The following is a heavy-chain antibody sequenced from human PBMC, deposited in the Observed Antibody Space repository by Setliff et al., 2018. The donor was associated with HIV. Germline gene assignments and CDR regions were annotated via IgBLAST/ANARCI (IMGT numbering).Heavy chain of an antibody. CDR2: ISPDGSST. V-gene: IGHV3-74*03. CDR1: GFSFSSNW. Sequence: LRLSCAGSGFSFSSNWIHWVRQTAGKGLLWVSRISPDGSSTMYADSVKGRFTIPRDNAKNTVYMQMNSLRAEDTAVYYCARPYTVWVYGMDLWGQGTTVTVSS. D-gene: IGHD2-8*01. CDR3: ARPYTVWVYGMDL. J-gene: IGHJ6*02.